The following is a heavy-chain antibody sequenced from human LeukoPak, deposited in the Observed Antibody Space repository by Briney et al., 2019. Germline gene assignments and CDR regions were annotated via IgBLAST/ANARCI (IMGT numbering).Heavy chain of an antibody. V-gene: IGHV4-31*03. Sequence: SETLSLTCTVSGGSISSGGYYWSWIRQHPGKGLEWIGYIYYSGSTNYNPSLKSRVTISVDTSKNQFSLKLSSVTAADTAVYYCARANHWRWLQFERWGYFDYWGQGTLATVSS. J-gene: IGHJ4*02. CDR2: IYYSGST. CDR1: GGSISSGGYY. CDR3: ARANHWRWLQFERWGYFDY. D-gene: IGHD5-24*01.